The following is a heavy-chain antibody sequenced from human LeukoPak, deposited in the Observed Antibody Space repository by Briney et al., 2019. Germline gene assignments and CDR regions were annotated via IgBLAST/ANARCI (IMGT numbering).Heavy chain of an antibody. D-gene: IGHD3-22*01. CDR1: GDSISSGGYS. V-gene: IGHV4-31*03. J-gene: IGHJ4*02. CDR2: IYYSGST. Sequence: SETLSLTCTVSGDSISSGGYSWSWLRQRPGKGLEWIGYIYYSGSTYYNPSLKSRVTISVDTSKNQFSLKLSSVTAADTAVYYCARAGYDSSGYPFDYWGQGTLVTVSS. CDR3: ARAGYDSSGYPFDY.